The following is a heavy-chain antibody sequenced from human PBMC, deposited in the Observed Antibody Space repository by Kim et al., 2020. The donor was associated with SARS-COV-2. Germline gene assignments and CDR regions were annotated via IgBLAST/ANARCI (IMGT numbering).Heavy chain of an antibody. V-gene: IGHV3-23*01. J-gene: IGHJ4*02. CDR3: AGGD. CDR2: ISGSGGST. D-gene: IGHD1-26*01. Sequence: ISGSGGSTYYADSVKGRFTISRDNSKNTLYLQMNSLRAEDTAVYYCAGGDWGQGTLVTVSS.